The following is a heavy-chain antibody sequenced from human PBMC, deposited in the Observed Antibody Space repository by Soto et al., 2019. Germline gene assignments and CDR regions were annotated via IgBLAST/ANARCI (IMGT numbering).Heavy chain of an antibody. CDR1: GFTFSSYA. Sequence: EVHLLESGGGLVQPGGSLRLSCTASGFTFSSYAMTWVRQAPGRGPEGVSGITASGGRTFYADSVKGRFTISRDNSRSTLYLQMTSLRAESPAVYYCAKDTRYADYVRWCDSWGQGTLVTVSS. J-gene: IGHJ5*01. CDR2: ITASGGRT. CDR3: AKDTRYADYVRWCDS. V-gene: IGHV3-23*01. D-gene: IGHD4-17*01.